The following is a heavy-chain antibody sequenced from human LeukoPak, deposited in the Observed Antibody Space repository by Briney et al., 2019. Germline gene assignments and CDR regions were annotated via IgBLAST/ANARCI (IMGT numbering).Heavy chain of an antibody. V-gene: IGHV3-30-3*01. CDR2: ISYDGSNK. D-gene: IGHD3-22*01. CDR3: AKVMNMIVVASIDS. J-gene: IGHJ4*02. CDR1: GFTFSSYA. Sequence: GRSLRLSCAASGFTFSSYAMHWVRQAPGKGLEWVAVISYDGSNKYYADSVKGRFTISRDNSKNTLYLQMDSLRAEDTAVYYCAKVMNMIVVASIDSWGQGILVTVSS.